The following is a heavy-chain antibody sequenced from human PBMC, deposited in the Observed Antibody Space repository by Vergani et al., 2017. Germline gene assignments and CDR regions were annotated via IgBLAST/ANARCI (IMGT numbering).Heavy chain of an antibody. J-gene: IGHJ4*02. Sequence: QVQLVESAGGVVQPGGSLRLSCAASGFTFTNFGMHWIRQGPGKGLEWLAYIGKDGINTSSRDAVKGRFTASRDNSKDILYLQMDSLRSEDTALYYCAKYVRDSTDGLPDSWGPGTLVIVSS. CDR2: IGKDGINT. CDR3: AKYVRDSTDGLPDS. CDR1: GFTFTNFG. D-gene: IGHD2-21*02. V-gene: IGHV3-30*02.